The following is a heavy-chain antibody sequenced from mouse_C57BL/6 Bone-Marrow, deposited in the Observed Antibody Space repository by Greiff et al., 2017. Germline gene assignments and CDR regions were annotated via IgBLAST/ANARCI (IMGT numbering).Heavy chain of an antibody. CDR3: ARGYGNYRGVAMDY. CDR2: SRNKANDYTT. CDR1: GFTFSDFY. D-gene: IGHD2-1*01. J-gene: IGHJ4*01. V-gene: IGHV7-1*01. Sequence: EVKVVESGGGLVQSGRSLRLSCATSGFTFSDFYMEWVRQAPGKGLEWIAASRNKANDYTTEYSASVKGRFIVSRDTSQSILYLQMNALRAEDTAIYYCARGYGNYRGVAMDYWGQGTSVTVSS.